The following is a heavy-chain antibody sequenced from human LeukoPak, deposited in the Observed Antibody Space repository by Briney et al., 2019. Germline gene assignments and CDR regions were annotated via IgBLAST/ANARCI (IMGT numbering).Heavy chain of an antibody. CDR1: GVSISRGDYS. Sequence: PSQTLSLTCAVSGVSISRGDYSWSCIRQPPGKGLEWIGNTQHSGSAYYNPSLKSRVTMSVDRSKNQFSLKLSSVTAADTAVYYCARALSGTDFDYWGQGTLVTVSS. CDR3: ARALSGTDFDY. D-gene: IGHD1-26*01. CDR2: TQHSGSA. J-gene: IGHJ4*02. V-gene: IGHV4-30-2*01.